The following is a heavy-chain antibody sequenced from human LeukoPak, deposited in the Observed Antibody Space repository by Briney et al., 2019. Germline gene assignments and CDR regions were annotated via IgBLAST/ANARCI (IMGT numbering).Heavy chain of an antibody. V-gene: IGHV1-2*02. D-gene: IGHD1-7*01. CDR2: INPNSGGT. J-gene: IGHJ2*01. CDR1: GYTFTDYY. Sequence: ASVKVSCKASGYTFTDYYIHWVRQAPGQGLEWMGWINPNSGGTNYAQKFQGRVTMTRDTSISTAYMELSRLRSDDTAVYYCARDIVTGTTPGWYFDLWGRGTLVTVSS. CDR3: ARDIVTGTTPGWYFDL.